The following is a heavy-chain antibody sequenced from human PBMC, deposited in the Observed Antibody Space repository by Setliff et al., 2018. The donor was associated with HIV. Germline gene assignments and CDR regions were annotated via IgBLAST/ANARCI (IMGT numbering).Heavy chain of an antibody. J-gene: IGHJ4*02. D-gene: IGHD3-3*01. V-gene: IGHV4-61*02. CDR3: ARATLTIFGVVIPDY. CDR2: IYTSGST. Sequence: LSLTCTVSGGSISSGSYYWSWIRQPAGKGLEWIGRIYTSGSTNYNPSLKSRVTISEDTSKNQLSLKLSSVTAADTAVYYCARATLTIFGVVIPDYWGQGTLVTAPQ. CDR1: GGSISSGSYY.